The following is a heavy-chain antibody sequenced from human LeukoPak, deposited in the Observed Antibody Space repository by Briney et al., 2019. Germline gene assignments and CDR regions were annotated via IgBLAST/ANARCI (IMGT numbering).Heavy chain of an antibody. CDR3: ARSWAYSSGWYCDY. V-gene: IGHV3-66*01. CDR1: GFTVSSNY. D-gene: IGHD6-19*01. J-gene: IGHJ4*02. Sequence: GGSLRLSCAASGFTVSSNYMSWVRQAPGKGLEWVSVIYSGGSTYYADSVKGRFTISRDNAKNSLYLQMNSLRAEDTALYYCARSWAYSSGWYCDYWGQGTLVTVSS. CDR2: IYSGGST.